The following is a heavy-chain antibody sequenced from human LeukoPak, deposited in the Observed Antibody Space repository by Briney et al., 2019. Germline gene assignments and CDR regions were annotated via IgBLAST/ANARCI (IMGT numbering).Heavy chain of an antibody. D-gene: IGHD1-7*01. CDR1: GGSISSSSYY. CDR2: IYYSGST. Sequence: PSETLSLTCTVSGGSISSSSYYWGWIRQPPGKGLEWIGSIYYSGSTYYNPSLKSRVTISVDTSKNQFSLKLSSVTAADTAVYYCARKRRVLKLELGLYYYYYMDVWGKGTTVTVSS. CDR3: ARKRRVLKLELGLYYYYYMDV. V-gene: IGHV4-39*07. J-gene: IGHJ6*03.